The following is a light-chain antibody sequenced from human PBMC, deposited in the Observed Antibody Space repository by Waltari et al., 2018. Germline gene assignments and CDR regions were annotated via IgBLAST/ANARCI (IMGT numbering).Light chain of an antibody. CDR1: QSVLYSSNNKNY. J-gene: IGKJ1*01. CDR3: QKYYSTPWT. Sequence: DIVMTQSPDSLAVSLGERATINCKSSQSVLYSSNNKNYLAWYQQKPGQPPKLLIYWASTREAGVPYRFSGSGSGTDFTLTISRLQAEDVAVYYCQKYYSTPWTFGQGTKVEIK. CDR2: WAS. V-gene: IGKV4-1*01.